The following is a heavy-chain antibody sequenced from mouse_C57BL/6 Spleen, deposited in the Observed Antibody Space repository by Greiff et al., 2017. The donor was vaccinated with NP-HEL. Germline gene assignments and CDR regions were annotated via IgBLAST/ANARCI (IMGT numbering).Heavy chain of an antibody. CDR3: ARSAYYSNFHYFDY. CDR1: GFTFSSYA. J-gene: IGHJ2*01. CDR2: ISDGGSYT. D-gene: IGHD2-5*01. Sequence: EVKVVESGGGLVKPGGSLKLSCAASGFTFSSYAMSWVRQTPEKRLEWVATISDGGSYTYYPDNVKGRFTISRDNAKNNLYLQMSHLKSEDTAMYYCARSAYYSNFHYFDYWGQGTTLTVSS. V-gene: IGHV5-4*03.